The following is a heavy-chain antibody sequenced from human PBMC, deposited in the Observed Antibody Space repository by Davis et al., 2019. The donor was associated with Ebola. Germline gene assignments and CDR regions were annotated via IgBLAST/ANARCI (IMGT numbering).Heavy chain of an antibody. CDR3: AREGGRYYDSSGYVFDI. J-gene: IGHJ3*02. V-gene: IGHV1-46*01. CDR1: GYWFTSYY. Sequence: LVPVSRLAFGYWFTSYYMHWARQAPGQGLEWMGIINPITGGTSYAQNFQVRVNMTRDTSTSTVYMELSSLRSEDTAVYYCAREGGRYYDSSGYVFDIWGQGTMVKVSS. CDR2: INPITGGT. D-gene: IGHD3-22*01.